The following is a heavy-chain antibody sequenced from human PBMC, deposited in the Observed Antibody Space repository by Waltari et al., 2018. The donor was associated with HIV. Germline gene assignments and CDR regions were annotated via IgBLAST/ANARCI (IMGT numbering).Heavy chain of an antibody. CDR3: ARGPTIFGVVVDY. CDR2: ISSSSSTI. V-gene: IGHV3-48*01. J-gene: IGHJ4*02. D-gene: IGHD3-3*01. Sequence: EVQLVESGGGLVQPGGSLRLSCAASGFTFSSYSMNWVRQAPGKGLEWVSYISSSSSTIYYADSVKGRFTISRDNAKNSLYLQMNSLRAEDTAVYYCARGPTIFGVVVDYWGQGTLVTVSS. CDR1: GFTFSSYS.